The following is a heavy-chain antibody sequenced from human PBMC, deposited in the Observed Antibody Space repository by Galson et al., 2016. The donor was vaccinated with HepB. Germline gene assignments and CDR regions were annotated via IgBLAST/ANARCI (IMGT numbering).Heavy chain of an antibody. D-gene: IGHD3-10*01. Sequence: SMRLSCEVSGFTFSNYWMHWVRQAPGQGLVWAARINTDGTDTNYADSVKGRFTISRDNAKSTVYLQMDSLRVDDTAVYYCARSPRILWFEVDYWGQGILVTVSS. J-gene: IGHJ4*02. CDR3: ARSPRILWFEVDY. V-gene: IGHV3-74*01. CDR1: GFTFSNYW. CDR2: INTDGTDT.